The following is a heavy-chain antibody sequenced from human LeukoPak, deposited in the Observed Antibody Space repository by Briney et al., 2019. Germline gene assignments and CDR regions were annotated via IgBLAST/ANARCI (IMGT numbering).Heavy chain of an antibody. V-gene: IGHV4-38-2*01. D-gene: IGHD5-18*01. CDR1: GGSFSGYY. CDR3: ARLPISWYSYAEDAFDI. CDR2: IYHSGST. J-gene: IGHJ3*02. Sequence: PSETLSLTCAVYGGSFSGYYWGWIRQPPGKGLEWIGSIYHSGSTYYNPSLKSRVTISVDTSKNQFSLKLSSVTAADTAVYYCARLPISWYSYAEDAFDIWGQGTMVTVSS.